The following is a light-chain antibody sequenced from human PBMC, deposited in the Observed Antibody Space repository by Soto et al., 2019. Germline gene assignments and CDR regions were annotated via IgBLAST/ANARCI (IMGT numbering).Light chain of an antibody. J-gene: IGKJ4*01. V-gene: IGKV3-11*01. CDR1: QSVSSY. CDR3: QQRSNWPPT. Sequence: EIVLTQSPATLSLSPGERATLSCRASQSVSSYLAWYQQKPGQAPRLLIYDASNRATGIPARFSGSGSGTDFTLTISSLEPEDVAVYYWQQRSNWPPTFGGGTEVEFK. CDR2: DAS.